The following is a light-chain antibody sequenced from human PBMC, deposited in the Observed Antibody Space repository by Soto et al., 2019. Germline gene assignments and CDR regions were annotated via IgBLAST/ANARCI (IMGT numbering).Light chain of an antibody. V-gene: IGLV2-23*02. Sequence: QSALTQPASVSGSPGQSIAISCTGTSSDVGSYDLVSWYQQHPGKAPKLMIYEVTKRPSGVSSRFSGSKSGNTASLTISGLQAEDDADYYCCSSAGGGTYVFGTGTQLTVL. CDR1: SSDVGSYDL. CDR3: CSSAGGGTYV. J-gene: IGLJ1*01. CDR2: EVT.